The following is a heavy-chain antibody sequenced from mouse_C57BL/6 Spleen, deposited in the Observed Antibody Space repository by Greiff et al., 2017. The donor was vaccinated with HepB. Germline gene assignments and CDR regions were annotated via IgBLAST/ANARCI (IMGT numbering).Heavy chain of an antibody. CDR3: ARDGPYYFDY. Sequence: EVKLVESGGGLVKPGGSLKLSCAASGFTFSSYAMSWVRQTPEKRLEWVATISDGGSYTYYPDNVKGRFTISRDNAKNNLYLQMSHLKSEDTAMYYCARDGPYYFDYWGQGTTHTVSS. CDR1: GFTFSSYA. J-gene: IGHJ2*01. CDR2: ISDGGSYT. V-gene: IGHV5-4*01.